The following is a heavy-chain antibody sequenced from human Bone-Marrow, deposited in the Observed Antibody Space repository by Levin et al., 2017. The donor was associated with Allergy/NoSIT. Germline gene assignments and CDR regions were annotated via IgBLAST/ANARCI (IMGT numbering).Heavy chain of an antibody. D-gene: IGHD1-14*01. CDR1: GFTFSDCD. CDR3: VKRGATGRGTADFDN. V-gene: IGHV3-23*01. CDR2: ISSRGTYI. Sequence: GESLKISCAASGFTFSDCDMSWVRQAPGKGLEWVAAISSRGTYIFYAGSVRGRFTISRDNSKNTLDLQMHNLGAEDTAMYYCVKRGATGRGTADFDNWGQGTLVTVSS. J-gene: IGHJ4*02.